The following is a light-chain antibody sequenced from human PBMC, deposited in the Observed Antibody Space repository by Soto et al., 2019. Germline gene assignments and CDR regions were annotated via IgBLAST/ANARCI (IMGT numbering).Light chain of an antibody. CDR2: YDD. J-gene: IGLJ2*01. Sequence: VLTQPPSVSEAPGQRVTISCSGSRSNIGDNAVNWYQQLPGKAPKLLIYYDDLLPSGVSDRFSGSKSGTSASLAISGLQSEDEADYYCAVWDDSLNGPVFGGGTKLTVL. V-gene: IGLV1-36*01. CDR1: RSNIGDNA. CDR3: AVWDDSLNGPV.